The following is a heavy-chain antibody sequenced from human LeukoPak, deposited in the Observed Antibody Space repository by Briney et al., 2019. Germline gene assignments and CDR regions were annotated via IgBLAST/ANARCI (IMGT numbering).Heavy chain of an antibody. CDR2: ISAYNGNT. V-gene: IGHV1-18*01. CDR3: ARDVIYDILTGYSLGLDY. CDR1: GYTFTSYG. Sequence: ASVKVSCKASGYTFTSYGISWVRQAPGQGLEWMGWISAYNGNTNYAQKLQGRVTMTTDTSTSTAYMELRSLRSDDTAVYYCARDVIYDILTGYSLGLDYWGQGTLVTVSS. D-gene: IGHD3-9*01. J-gene: IGHJ4*02.